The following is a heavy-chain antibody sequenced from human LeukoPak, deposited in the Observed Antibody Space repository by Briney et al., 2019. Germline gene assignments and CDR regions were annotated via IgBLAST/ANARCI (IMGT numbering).Heavy chain of an antibody. D-gene: IGHD4-17*01. CDR1: GGSLIGFH. CDR2: VNHRGVT. CDR3: ARDPSTVIGVSYYFDF. Sequence: SETLSLTCEVSGGSLIGFHWNWIRQSPTKGLEWIGEVNHRGVTNYNPSLKSRVTISLDTSKSQSSLNLRSMTAADTAVYYCARDPSTVIGVSYYFDFWGQGTQVTVSS. J-gene: IGHJ4*02. V-gene: IGHV4-34*01.